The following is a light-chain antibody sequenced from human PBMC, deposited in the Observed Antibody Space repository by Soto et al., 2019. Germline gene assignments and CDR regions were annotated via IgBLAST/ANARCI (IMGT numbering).Light chain of an antibody. CDR3: QHYNNYSPWT. CDR2: DAS. CDR1: QSINAW. V-gene: IGKV1-5*01. Sequence: IQMTQSPSTLSASVGDRVTLTCRASQSINAWLAWYQQKPGKAPKLLIYDASSLQSGAPSRFSGSGSGTEFTLTVSGLPPADFATYDWQHYNNYSPWTFGQGTKVEIK. J-gene: IGKJ1*01.